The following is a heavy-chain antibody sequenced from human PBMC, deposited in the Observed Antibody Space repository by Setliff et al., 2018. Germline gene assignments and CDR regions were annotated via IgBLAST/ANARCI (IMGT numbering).Heavy chain of an antibody. V-gene: IGHV4-39*07. CDR2: IYYRGST. Sequence: KASETLSLTCTVSGGPISSTSYYWAWIRQPPGKGLEWTGSIYYRGSTFIYPSLRSRVTISADTSKNQFSLKLTSVTAADTAMYYCAGVYGENDLPDIWGQGTMVTVS. CDR3: AGVYGENDLPDI. J-gene: IGHJ3*02. CDR1: GGPISSTSYY. D-gene: IGHD4-17*01.